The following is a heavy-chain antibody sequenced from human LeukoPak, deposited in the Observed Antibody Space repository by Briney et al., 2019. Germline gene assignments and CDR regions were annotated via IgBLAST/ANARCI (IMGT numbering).Heavy chain of an antibody. Sequence: SETLSLTCTVSGGSISSYYLSWIRQPPGKGLEWIGYIYYSGSTNYNPSLKSRVTISVDTSKNQFSLKLSSVTAADTAVYYCARHYDILTGLEDAFDIWGQGTMVTVSS. CDR1: GGSISSYY. CDR2: IYYSGST. CDR3: ARHYDILTGLEDAFDI. J-gene: IGHJ3*02. V-gene: IGHV4-59*01. D-gene: IGHD3-9*01.